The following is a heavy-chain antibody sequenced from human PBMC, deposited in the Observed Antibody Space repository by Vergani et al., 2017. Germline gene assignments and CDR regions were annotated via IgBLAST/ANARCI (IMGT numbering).Heavy chain of an antibody. J-gene: IGHJ6*03. V-gene: IGHV3-30*02. CDR1: GFTFSSYG. Sequence: VQLVESGGGLVQPGRSLRLSCAASGFTFSSYGMHWVRQAPGKGLEWVAFIRYDGSNKYYADSVKGRFTISRDNSKNTLYLQMNSLRAEDTAVYYCAKVGGLSYYYYMDVWGKGTTVTVSS. CDR2: IRYDGSNK. CDR3: AKVGGLSYYYYMDV.